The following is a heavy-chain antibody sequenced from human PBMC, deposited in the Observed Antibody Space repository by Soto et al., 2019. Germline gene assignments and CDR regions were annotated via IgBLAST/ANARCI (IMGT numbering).Heavy chain of an antibody. J-gene: IGHJ4*02. Sequence: EVQLLESGGGLVQPGGSLRLSCAASGFTFSSYAMSWVRQAPGKGLEWVSAISGSGGSTYYADSVKGRFTISRDNSKNTLYLQMNSLRAEDTAVYYCAKVPGQLGATEHYFDYWGQGTLVTVSS. D-gene: IGHD1-26*01. CDR3: AKVPGQLGATEHYFDY. V-gene: IGHV3-23*01. CDR1: GFTFSSYA. CDR2: ISGSGGST.